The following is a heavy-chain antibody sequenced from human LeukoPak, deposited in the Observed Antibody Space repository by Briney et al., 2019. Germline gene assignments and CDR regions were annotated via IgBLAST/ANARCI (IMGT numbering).Heavy chain of an antibody. CDR2: MNPNSGNT. D-gene: IGHD3-3*01. CDR3: ARSGGYYDFWSGPSVGMDV. Sequence: GASVKVSCKASGYTFTSYDINWVRQATGQGLEWMGWMNPNSGNTGYAQKFQGRVTMTRNTSISTAYMGLSSLRSKDTAVYYCARSGGYYDFWSGPSVGMDVWGQGTTVTVSS. J-gene: IGHJ6*02. CDR1: GYTFTSYD. V-gene: IGHV1-8*01.